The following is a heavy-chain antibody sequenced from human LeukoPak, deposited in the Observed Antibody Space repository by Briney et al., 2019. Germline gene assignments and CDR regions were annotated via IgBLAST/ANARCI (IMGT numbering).Heavy chain of an antibody. V-gene: IGHV3-33*01. D-gene: IGHD3-22*01. Sequence: GGSLRLSCAASGFTFSSYGMHWVRQAPGKGLEWVAVIWYDGSNKYYADSVKGRFTISRDNSKNTLYLPMNSLRAEDTAVYYCARTYYDSSGYYPGVDYWGQGTLVTVSS. CDR2: IWYDGSNK. CDR1: GFTFSSYG. CDR3: ARTYYDSSGYYPGVDY. J-gene: IGHJ4*02.